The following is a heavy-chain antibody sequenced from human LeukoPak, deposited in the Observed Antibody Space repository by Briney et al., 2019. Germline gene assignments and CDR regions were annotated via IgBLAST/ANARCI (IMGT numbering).Heavy chain of an antibody. D-gene: IGHD4-17*01. CDR2: IYHSGST. Sequence: SETLSLTCAVSGGSISSGGYSWSWIRQPPGKGLEWIGYIYHSGSTYYNPSLKSRVTITVDTSKKQFSLKMTSVTAADTAVYYCARDPTTATKGFDVWGQGTKVTVSS. CDR3: ARDPTTATKGFDV. J-gene: IGHJ3*01. CDR1: GGSISSGGYS. V-gene: IGHV4-30-2*01.